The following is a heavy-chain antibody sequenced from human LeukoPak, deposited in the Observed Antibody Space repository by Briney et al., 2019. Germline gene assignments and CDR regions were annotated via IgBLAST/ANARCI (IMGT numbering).Heavy chain of an antibody. V-gene: IGHV4-31*03. Sequence: SQTLSLTCTVSGGSISSGGYYWTWIRQHPGKGLEWIGYIYYSGSTYYNPSLKSRVTIPVDTSKNQFSLKLSPVTAADTAVYYCARDRGDGYQGFDSWGQGNLVTVSS. D-gene: IGHD5-24*01. CDR2: IYYSGST. CDR1: GGSISSGGYY. CDR3: ARDRGDGYQGFDS. J-gene: IGHJ4*02.